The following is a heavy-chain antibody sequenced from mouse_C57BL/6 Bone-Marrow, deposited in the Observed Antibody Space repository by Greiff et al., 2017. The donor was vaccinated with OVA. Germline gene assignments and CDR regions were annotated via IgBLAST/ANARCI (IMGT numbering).Heavy chain of an antibody. CDR3: ARCDTGYYFDD. CDR2: IYPRSGNT. J-gene: IGHJ2*01. CDR1: GYTFTSYG. D-gene: IGHD1-1*01. Sequence: QVQLQQSGAELARPGPSVKLSSKASGYTFTSYGISWVKQRTGQGLEWIGKIYPRSGNTYYNEKFKGKATLTADKSSSTAYMELRSLTSEDSAVYFCARCDTGYYFDDWGQGTTLTVSS. V-gene: IGHV1-81*01.